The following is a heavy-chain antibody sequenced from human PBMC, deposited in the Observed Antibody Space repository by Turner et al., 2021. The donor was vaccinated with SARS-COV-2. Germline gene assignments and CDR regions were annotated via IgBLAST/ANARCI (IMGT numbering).Heavy chain of an antibody. CDR1: GYTLTELS. Sequence: QVQLVQSGAEVKKPGASVKVSCKVSGYTLTELSMHWVRQAPGKGLGWMGGFDPEDAKTIYAQKFQGRVTMTEDTSTDTAYMEVSSLRSEDTAVYYCATATVIYGDYENYYYYYGMDVWGQGTTVTVSS. J-gene: IGHJ6*02. D-gene: IGHD4-17*01. CDR2: FDPEDAKT. CDR3: ATATVIYGDYENYYYYYGMDV. V-gene: IGHV1-24*01.